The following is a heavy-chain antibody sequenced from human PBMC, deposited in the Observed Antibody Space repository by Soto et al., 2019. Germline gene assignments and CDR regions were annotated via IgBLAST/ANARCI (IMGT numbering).Heavy chain of an antibody. Sequence: GSLRLSCAASGFTVSSNYMSWVRQAPGKGLEWVSVIYSGGSTYYADSVKGRFTISRDNSKNTLYLQMNSLRAEDTVVYYCASGGSSGLLYYYYGMDVWGQGTTVTVSS. CDR2: IYSGGST. CDR3: ASGGSSGLLYYYYGMDV. V-gene: IGHV3-53*01. CDR1: GFTVSSNY. D-gene: IGHD6-6*01. J-gene: IGHJ6*02.